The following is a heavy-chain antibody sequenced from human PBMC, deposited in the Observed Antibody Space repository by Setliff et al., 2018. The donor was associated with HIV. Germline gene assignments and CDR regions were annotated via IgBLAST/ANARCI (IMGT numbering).Heavy chain of an antibody. CDR2: IIPFFGTT. V-gene: IGHV1-69*05. D-gene: IGHD3-3*01. Sequence: SVKVSCKTSGDTFSSYSVSWVRQAPGQGLQWMGGIIPFFGTTNYAQKFQDRVRITTDEAAPAAPATTVYMELSSLRSDDTAVYYCARGYYNFWSGYYDSRFPNPIDAFDIWGQGTMVTVSS. CDR1: GDTFSSYS. J-gene: IGHJ3*02. CDR3: ARGYYNFWSGYYDSRFPNPIDAFDI.